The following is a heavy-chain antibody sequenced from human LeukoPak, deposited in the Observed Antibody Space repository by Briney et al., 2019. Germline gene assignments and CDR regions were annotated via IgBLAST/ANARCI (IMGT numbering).Heavy chain of an antibody. D-gene: IGHD5-18*01. CDR3: ARRLRIQLWFDWFDP. Sequence: SETLSLTCTVSGGSIGSNYWSWIRQPPGKGLEWIGYIHKNVGTNYNPSLKSRVTISLDTSKNQFSLKLSSVTAADTAVYYCARRLRIQLWFDWFDPWGQGTLVTVSS. CDR1: GGSIGSNY. V-gene: IGHV4-59*08. CDR2: IHKNVGT. J-gene: IGHJ5*02.